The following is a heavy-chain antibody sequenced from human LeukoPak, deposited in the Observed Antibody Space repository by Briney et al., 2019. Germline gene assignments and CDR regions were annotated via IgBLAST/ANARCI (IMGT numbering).Heavy chain of an antibody. D-gene: IGHD4-17*01. CDR1: GYTFTSYD. Sequence: ASVKVSCKASGYTFTSYDINWVRQAPGQGLEWMGWMNPNSGNTGYAQKFQGRVTMTRNTSISTAYMELSSLRSEDTAVYYCARDPNGDYIGAFDMWGPGTMVTVSS. CDR3: ARDPNGDYIGAFDM. CDR2: MNPNSGNT. V-gene: IGHV1-8*01. J-gene: IGHJ3*02.